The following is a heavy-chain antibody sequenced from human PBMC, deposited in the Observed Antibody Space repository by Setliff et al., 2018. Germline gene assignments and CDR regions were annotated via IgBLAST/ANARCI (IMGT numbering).Heavy chain of an antibody. CDR2: ISSSGTTK. Sequence: PSETLSLTCNVSGGSISTSNYHWGWVRQPPGKGLEWVSYISSSGTTKHYADSVKGRFTISRDNSKNSLYLQLNSLRVEDTAVYYCAKDGMGPTYTYFFDFWGQGSQVTVSS. D-gene: IGHD1-26*01. CDR3: AKDGMGPTYTYFFDF. CDR1: GGSISTSNY. V-gene: IGHV3-48*01. J-gene: IGHJ4*02.